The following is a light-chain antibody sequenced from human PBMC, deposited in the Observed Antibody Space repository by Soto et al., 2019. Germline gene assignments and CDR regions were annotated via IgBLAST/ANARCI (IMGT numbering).Light chain of an antibody. CDR2: SAS. J-gene: IGKJ1*01. V-gene: IGKV3-20*01. Sequence: EIVLAQSPGTLSLSPGGRGTLACRPSQNLGTLYLAWFQQKSGQAPRLLIYSASRRATGIPDRFTGSGSGTDFTLTINRVEPEDFAVYFCQQYAGSPRTFGQGTKVDIK. CDR3: QQYAGSPRT. CDR1: QNLGTLY.